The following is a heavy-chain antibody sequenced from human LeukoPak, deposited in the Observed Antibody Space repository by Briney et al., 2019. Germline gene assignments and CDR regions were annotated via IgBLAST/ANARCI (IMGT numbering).Heavy chain of an antibody. J-gene: IGHJ4*02. CDR3: ASGGSCYDY. V-gene: IGHV4-34*01. D-gene: IGHD2-2*01. CDR2: INHSGST. Sequence: NPSETLSLTCAVYGGSFSGYYRSWIHQPPGKGLEWIGEINHSGSTNYNPSLKSRVTISVDTSKNQFSLKLSSVTAADTAVYYCASGGSCYDYWGQGTLVTVSS. CDR1: GGSFSGYY.